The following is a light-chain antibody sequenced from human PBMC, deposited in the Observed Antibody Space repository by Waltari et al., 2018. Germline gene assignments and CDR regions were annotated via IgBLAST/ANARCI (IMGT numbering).Light chain of an antibody. CDR1: KFGLKY. V-gene: IGLV3-1*01. CDR3: QAWDSSVVV. CDR2: HDS. J-gene: IGLJ2*01. Sequence: SYELTPPPAVSGSPGRTASITCPRDKFGLKYACWYQQRPGQSPVLVIYHDSKRPSGIPERFSGSNSGNTATLTISGTQAMDEADYYCQAWDSSVVVLGGWTQLTVL.